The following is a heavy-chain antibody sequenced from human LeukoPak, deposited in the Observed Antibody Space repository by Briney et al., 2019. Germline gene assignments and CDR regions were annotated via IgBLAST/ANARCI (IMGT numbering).Heavy chain of an antibody. V-gene: IGHV4-34*01. CDR3: ARGVRSGSGSYYRAYFDY. CDR2: INHSGST. Sequence: SETLSLTCAVYGGSFSGYYWSWIRQPRGKGLEWIGEINHSGSTNYNPSLKSRVTISVDTSKNQFSLKLSSVTAADTAVYYCARGVRSGSGSYYRAYFDYWGQGTLVTVSS. CDR1: GGSFSGYY. D-gene: IGHD3-10*01. J-gene: IGHJ4*02.